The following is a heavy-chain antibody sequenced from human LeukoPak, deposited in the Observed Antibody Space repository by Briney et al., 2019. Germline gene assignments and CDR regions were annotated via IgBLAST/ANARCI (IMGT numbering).Heavy chain of an antibody. CDR1: GYTFTGYY. Sequence: ASVKVSCKASGYTFTGYYIHWVRRAPGQGLEWMGWINPNSGGTNYAQEFQDRVTMTRDTSISTAYMELSRLRSDDTAVYYCARGYCSGGSCYWFDPWGQGTLVTVSS. CDR3: ARGYCSGGSCYWFDP. CDR2: INPNSGGT. D-gene: IGHD2-15*01. J-gene: IGHJ5*02. V-gene: IGHV1-2*02.